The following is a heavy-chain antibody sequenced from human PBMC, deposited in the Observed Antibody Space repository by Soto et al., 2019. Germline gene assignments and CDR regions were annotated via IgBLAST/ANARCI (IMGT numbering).Heavy chain of an antibody. J-gene: IGHJ3*02. V-gene: IGHV4-59*08. D-gene: IGHD3-10*01. CDR1: GGSISSYY. CDR2: IYYSGST. CDR3: ARHYNGQKRCSDFLGVAFDI. Sequence: PSETLSLTCTVSGGSISSYYWSWIRQPPGKGLEWIGYIYYSGSTNYNPSLKSRVTISVDTSKNQFSLKLSSVTAADTAVYYCARHYNGQKRCSDFLGVAFDIWGQGTMVTVSS.